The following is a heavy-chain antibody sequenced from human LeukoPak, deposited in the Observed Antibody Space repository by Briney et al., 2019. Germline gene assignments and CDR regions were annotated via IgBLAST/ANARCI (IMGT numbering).Heavy chain of an antibody. CDR3: ATEYFGAFNF. V-gene: IGHV3-15*01. Sequence: GGSLRLSCSASGFTFSDAWMTWVRQAPGKGLEWVGRIKANKDGGTTESAAPVKGRITISRDDSKNMVYLQMNGLKIGDTAVYYCATEYFGAFNFWGQGSLVTVSS. CDR1: GFTFSDAW. CDR2: IKANKDGGTT. D-gene: IGHD3-10*01. J-gene: IGHJ4*02.